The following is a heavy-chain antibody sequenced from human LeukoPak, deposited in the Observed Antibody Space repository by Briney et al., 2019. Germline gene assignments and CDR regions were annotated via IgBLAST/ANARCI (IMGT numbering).Heavy chain of an antibody. J-gene: IGHJ4*02. CDR3: ARISHSSGWYWRLCY. CDR1: GYTFIGYY. V-gene: IGHV1-2*02. CDR2: INPNSGGT. D-gene: IGHD6-19*01. Sequence: ASVKVSCKASGYTFIGYYMHWVRQAPGQGLEWMGWINPNSGGTNYAQKFQGRVTMTRNTSISTAYMELSSLRSEDTAVYYCARISHSSGWYWRLCYWGQGTLVTVSS.